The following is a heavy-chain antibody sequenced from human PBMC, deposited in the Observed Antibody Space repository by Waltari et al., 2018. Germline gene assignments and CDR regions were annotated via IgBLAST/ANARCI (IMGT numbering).Heavy chain of an antibody. D-gene: IGHD4-17*01. Sequence: QVQLVESGGGVVQPGGSLRLSCAASGFTFSSYGMHWVRQAPGKGLEWVAFIRYDGSNKYYADSVKGRFTISRDNYKNTLYLQMNSLRAEDTAVYYCAKDRDYGDYGYYYYMDVWGKGTTVTVSS. J-gene: IGHJ6*03. CDR3: AKDRDYGDYGYYYYMDV. CDR1: GFTFSSYG. V-gene: IGHV3-30*02. CDR2: IRYDGSNK.